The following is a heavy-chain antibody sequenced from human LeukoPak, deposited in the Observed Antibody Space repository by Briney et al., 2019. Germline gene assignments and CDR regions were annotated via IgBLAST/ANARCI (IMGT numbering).Heavy chain of an antibody. V-gene: IGHV3-48*01. J-gene: IGHJ4*02. Sequence: GGSLRLSCAPSGFTFSSYSMNWVRQAPGKGLERVSYISSGSSTIYYADSVKGRFTISRDNAKNSLYLQMNSLRAEDTAVYYCAREPIDYWGQGTLVTVSS. CDR3: AREPIDY. CDR1: GFTFSSYS. CDR2: ISSGSSTI.